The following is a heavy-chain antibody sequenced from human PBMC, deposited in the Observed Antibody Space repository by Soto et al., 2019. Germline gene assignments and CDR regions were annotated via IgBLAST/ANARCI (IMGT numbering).Heavy chain of an antibody. CDR3: ARDKTAMVRGVIIYYGMDV. D-gene: IGHD3-10*01. J-gene: IGHJ6*02. CDR1: GGTFSSYA. Sequence: SVKVSCKASGGTFSSYAISWVRQAPGQGLEWMGGIIPIFGTANYAQKFQGRVTITADESTSTAYMELSSLRSEDTAVYYCARDKTAMVRGVIIYYGMDVWGQGTAVTVSS. V-gene: IGHV1-69*13. CDR2: IIPIFGTA.